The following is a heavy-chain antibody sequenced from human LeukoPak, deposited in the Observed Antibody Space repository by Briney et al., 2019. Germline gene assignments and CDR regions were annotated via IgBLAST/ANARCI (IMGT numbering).Heavy chain of an antibody. D-gene: IGHD2-2*02. CDR1: GYTFTSYY. CDR3: ARDCSSTSCYMHWFDP. Sequence: VASVKVSCKASGYTFTSYYMHWVRQAPGQGLEWMGIINPSGGTTSYAQKFQGRVTMTRDTSTSTVYMELSSLRSEDTAVYYCARDCSSTSCYMHWFDPWGQGTLVTVSS. V-gene: IGHV1-46*01. J-gene: IGHJ5*02. CDR2: INPSGGTT.